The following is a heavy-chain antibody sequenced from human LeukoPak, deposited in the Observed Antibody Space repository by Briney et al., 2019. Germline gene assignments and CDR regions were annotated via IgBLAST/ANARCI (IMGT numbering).Heavy chain of an antibody. J-gene: IGHJ4*02. V-gene: IGHV3-30*07. CDR1: GFTFSSYA. CDR2: ISYDGSNK. Sequence: GGSLRLSCAASGFTFSSYAMHWVRQAPGKGLEWVAVISYDGSNKYYADSVKGRFTISRDNSKNTLYLQMNSLTAEDTAVYYCAKRAFLESGTHDYWGQGTPVTVSS. D-gene: IGHD3-10*01. CDR3: AKRAFLESGTHDY.